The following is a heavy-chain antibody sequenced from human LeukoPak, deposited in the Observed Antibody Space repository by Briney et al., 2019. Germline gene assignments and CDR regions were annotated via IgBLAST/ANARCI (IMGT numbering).Heavy chain of an antibody. J-gene: IGHJ4*02. CDR2: IYYSGST. V-gene: IGHV4-39*01. Sequence: PSETLSLTCTVSGGSISSSSYYWGWIRQPPGKGLEWIGSIYYSGSTYYNPSLKSRVTISVDTSKNQFSLKLSSVTAADTAVYYCARRENTAMVTVSFDYWGQGTLVTVSS. CDR3: ARRENTAMVTVSFDY. CDR1: GGSISSSSYY. D-gene: IGHD5-18*01.